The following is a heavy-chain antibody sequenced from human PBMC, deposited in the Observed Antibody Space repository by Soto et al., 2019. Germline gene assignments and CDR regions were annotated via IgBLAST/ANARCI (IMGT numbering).Heavy chain of an antibody. CDR3: AGLEGSSWSGYYFDY. J-gene: IGHJ4*02. Sequence: GESLKISCKGSGYSFTSYWIGWVRQMPGKGLEWMGIIYPGDSDTRYSPSFQGQVTISADKSISTAYLQWSSLKASDTAMYYCAGLEGSSWSGYYFDYWGQGTLVTVSS. CDR2: IYPGDSDT. D-gene: IGHD6-13*01. CDR1: GYSFTSYW. V-gene: IGHV5-51*01.